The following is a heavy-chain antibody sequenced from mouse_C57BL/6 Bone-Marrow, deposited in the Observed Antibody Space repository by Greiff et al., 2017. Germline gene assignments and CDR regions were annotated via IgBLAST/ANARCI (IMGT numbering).Heavy chain of an antibody. V-gene: IGHV1-61*01. CDR2: IYPSDSET. D-gene: IGHD3-3*01. CDR1: GYTFTSYW. Sequence: QVQLQQPGAELVRPGSSVKLSCKASGYTFTSYWMDWVKQRPGQGLEWIGNIYPSDSETHYNQKFKDKATLTVDKSSSTAYMQLSSLTSEDSEVYYCAREGGTGYYFDYWGQGTTLTVSS. J-gene: IGHJ2*01. CDR3: AREGGTGYYFDY.